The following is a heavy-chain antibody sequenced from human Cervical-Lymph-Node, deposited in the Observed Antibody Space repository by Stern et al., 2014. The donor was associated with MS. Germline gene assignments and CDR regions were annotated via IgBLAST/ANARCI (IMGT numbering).Heavy chain of an antibody. V-gene: IGHV3-13*01. Sequence: EVQLVESGGGLVQPGGSLRLSCATSGFIFSNYDFHWVRQPTGKGLEWVSGIGVSDDRYYADSVKGRFTISREDAKNSLYLQMNSLSVGDTAVYYCVRDSGIRGPGGMDAFDAWGQGTMVTVSS. CDR3: VRDSGIRGPGGMDAFDA. D-gene: IGHD3-10*01. CDR1: GFIFSNYD. J-gene: IGHJ3*01. CDR2: IGVSDDR.